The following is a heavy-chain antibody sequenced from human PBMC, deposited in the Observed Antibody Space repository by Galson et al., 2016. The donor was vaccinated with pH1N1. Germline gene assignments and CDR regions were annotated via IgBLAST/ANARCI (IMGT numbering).Heavy chain of an antibody. CDR3: ARQYDFGDYRGDAFDI. J-gene: IGHJ3*02. CDR1: GYSFTRYW. D-gene: IGHD4-17*01. CDR2: ANPGGSTI. V-gene: IGHV5-51*03. Sequence: QSGAEVKKPGESLKISCKASGYSFTRYWIAWVRQVPGKGLEWVGVANPGGSTIRYSPPFQGQVTISSDKSINTAYLQWISLKASDSATYYCARQYDFGDYRGDAFDIWGQGTMVIVSS.